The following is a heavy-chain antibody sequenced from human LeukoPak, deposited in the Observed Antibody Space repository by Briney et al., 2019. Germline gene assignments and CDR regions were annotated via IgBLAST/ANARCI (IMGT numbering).Heavy chain of an antibody. V-gene: IGHV3-30*18. CDR1: GFTFSSFG. J-gene: IGHJ6*03. CDR3: AKAGCSGGSCYSDYYYYMDV. CDR2: ISYDGSNK. Sequence: GGSLRLSCAASGFTFSSFGMHWVRQAPGKGLEWVTVISYDGSNKYYADSVKGRFTISRDNSKNTLYLQMNSLRAEDTAVYYCAKAGCSGGSCYSDYYYYMDVWGKGTTVTVSS. D-gene: IGHD2-15*01.